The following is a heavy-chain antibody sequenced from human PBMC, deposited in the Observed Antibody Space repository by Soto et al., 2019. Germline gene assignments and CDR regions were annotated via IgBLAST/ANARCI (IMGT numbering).Heavy chain of an antibody. Sequence: QVQLVQSGPDLKRPGASMKVSCKASGYTFTSYGISWVRQAPGQGLEWMAWISPLKGRTQYSQKAQGRVTLSTDTSSNTAYMEMSTLSVDGTAVYYCAMDYGDRPEYFKPWGQGTLVTVS. D-gene: IGHD4-17*01. CDR1: GYTFTSYG. CDR3: AMDYGDRPEYFKP. J-gene: IGHJ1*01. CDR2: ISPLKGRT. V-gene: IGHV1-18*04.